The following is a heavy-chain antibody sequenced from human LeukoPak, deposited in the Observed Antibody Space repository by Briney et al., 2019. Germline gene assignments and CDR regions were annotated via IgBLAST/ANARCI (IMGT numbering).Heavy chain of an antibody. CDR2: IYTSGGT. Sequence: SETLSLTCTVSGDSISSYYWSWIRRPPGKGLEWIGYIYTSGGTNYIPSLKGRVTISIEASKKHFSLKLSSVTAADSAVYYCARLTRLSSSTDRYYLDYWGQGTLVTVSS. V-gene: IGHV4-4*09. D-gene: IGHD6-6*01. J-gene: IGHJ4*02. CDR3: ARLTRLSSSTDRYYLDY. CDR1: GDSISSYY.